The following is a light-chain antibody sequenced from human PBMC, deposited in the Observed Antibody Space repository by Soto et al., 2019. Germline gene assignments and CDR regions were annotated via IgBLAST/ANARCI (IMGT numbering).Light chain of an antibody. V-gene: IGKV3-15*01. CDR2: DTS. CDR3: QQYSSSPIT. J-gene: IGKJ5*01. Sequence: EIVMTQSPATLSVSPGERATLSCRASQSVSIKLAWYQQKPGQAPRLLIYDTSTRATGIPHRFSGSGSGTDFTLTISRLEPEDSAVYYCQQYSSSPITVGQGTDWRL. CDR1: QSVSIK.